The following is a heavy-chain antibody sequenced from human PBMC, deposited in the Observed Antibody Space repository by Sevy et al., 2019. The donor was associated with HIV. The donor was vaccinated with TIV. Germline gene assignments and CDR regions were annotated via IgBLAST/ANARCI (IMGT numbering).Heavy chain of an antibody. CDR1: GFTFSNDA. CDR3: AMNYDSSGYFDY. J-gene: IGHJ4*02. Sequence: EGSLRLSCAASGFTFSNDAMNWVRQAPGKELEWVSGISGSGGSGDKTNYADSVKGRFTISRDDSKNSLYLQLNSLRAEDTAIYYCAMNYDSSGYFDYWGQGTLVTVSS. CDR2: ISGSGGSGDKT. V-gene: IGHV3-23*01. D-gene: IGHD3-22*01.